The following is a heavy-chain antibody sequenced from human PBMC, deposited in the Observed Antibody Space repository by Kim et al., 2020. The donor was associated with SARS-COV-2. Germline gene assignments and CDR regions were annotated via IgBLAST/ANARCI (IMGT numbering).Heavy chain of an antibody. V-gene: IGHV3-48*02. CDR3: GRAEMTPPRYGAFDI. Sequence: DTVKGPFTISRDNAKNSLYLQMNSLRDEDTAVYYCGRAEMTPPRYGAFDIWGQRTMVTVSS. J-gene: IGHJ3*02. D-gene: IGHD3-16*01.